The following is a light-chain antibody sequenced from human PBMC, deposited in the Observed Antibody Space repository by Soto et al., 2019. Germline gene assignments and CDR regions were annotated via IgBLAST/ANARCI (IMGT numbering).Light chain of an antibody. V-gene: IGKV4-1*01. Sequence: DIVMTQSPDSLVVSLGERATINCKSSQSVLYSSNNKSYLAWYQQKPGQPPKLLIYWASTRESGVPDRFSGSGSGTDFTLTISSLQAEDVAVYYCQQYYGTPWTFGQGTRVEIK. CDR1: QSVLYSSNNKSY. CDR2: WAS. J-gene: IGKJ1*01. CDR3: QQYYGTPWT.